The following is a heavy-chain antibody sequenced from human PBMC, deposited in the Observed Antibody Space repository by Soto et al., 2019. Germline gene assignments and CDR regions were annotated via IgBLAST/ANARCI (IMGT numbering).Heavy chain of an antibody. D-gene: IGHD4-17*01. V-gene: IGHV4-31*03. CDR2: IYYSGST. J-gene: IGHJ5*02. CDR1: GGSIGSGGYY. CDR3: AWSTVVTRWFDP. Sequence: PSETLSLTCTVSGGSIGSGGYYWSWIRQHPGKGLEWIGYIYYSGSTYYNPSLKSRVTISVDTSKNQFSLKLSSVTAADTAVYYCAWSTVVTRWFDPWGQGALVTVSS.